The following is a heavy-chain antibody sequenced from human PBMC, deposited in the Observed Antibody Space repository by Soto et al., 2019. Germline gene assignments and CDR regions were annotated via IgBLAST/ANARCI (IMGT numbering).Heavy chain of an antibody. D-gene: IGHD2-2*01. J-gene: IGHJ6*03. V-gene: IGHV4-34*01. CDR2: VNHSGST. Sequence: QVQLQQWGAGLLKPSETLSLTCAVHGGSFTGYYWSWIRQPPGKGLVWIGEVNHSGSTKYNPSLKSRVPISVATSKNHFSLRLTSVTLADPGVYYCARRESVVVRATPPRYYSYYMDVWGVGTTVAVSS. CDR1: GGSFTGYY. CDR3: ARRESVVVRATPPRYYSYYMDV.